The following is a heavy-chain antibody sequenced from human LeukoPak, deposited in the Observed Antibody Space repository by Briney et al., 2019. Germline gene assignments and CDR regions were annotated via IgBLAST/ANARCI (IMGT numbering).Heavy chain of an antibody. CDR1: GGSISSSSYY. CDR2: IYYSGST. Sequence: SETLSLTCTVSGGSISSSSYYWGWIRQPPGKGLEWIGSIYYSGSTYYNPSLKSRVTISVDTSKNQFSLKLSSVTAADTAVYYCARSYYDFWSGYYSPYFQHWGQGTLVTVSS. CDR3: ARSYYDFWSGYYSPYFQH. J-gene: IGHJ1*01. D-gene: IGHD3-3*01. V-gene: IGHV4-39*01.